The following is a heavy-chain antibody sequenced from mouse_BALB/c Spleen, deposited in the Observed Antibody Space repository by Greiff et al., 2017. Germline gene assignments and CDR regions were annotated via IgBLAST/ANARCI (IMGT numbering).Heavy chain of an antibody. CDR2: INPSTGYT. CDR3: ARRYANWYFDV. D-gene: IGHD2-10*02. Sequence: VKLQESGAELAKPGASVKMSCKASGYTFTSYCMHWVKQRPGQGLEWIGYINPSTGYTEYNQKFKDKATLTADKSSSTAYMQLSSLTSEDSAVYYCARRYANWYFDVWGAGTTVTVSS. J-gene: IGHJ1*01. CDR1: GYTFTSYC. V-gene: IGHV1-7*01.